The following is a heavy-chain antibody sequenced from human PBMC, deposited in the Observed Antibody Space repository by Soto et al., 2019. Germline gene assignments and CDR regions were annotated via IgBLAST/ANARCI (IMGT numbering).Heavy chain of an antibody. CDR3: AKDRVGGVPDAFDI. Sequence: GGSLRLSCAASGFTSTNYVMNWVRQAPGKGLEWVSSISGSGTTTFYADSVKGRFIISRDNPKNTLYLQMNSLRAEDTALYYCAKDRVGGVPDAFDIWGQGTMVTV. D-gene: IGHD2-8*01. CDR1: GFTSTNYV. J-gene: IGHJ3*02. CDR2: ISGSGTTT. V-gene: IGHV3-23*01.